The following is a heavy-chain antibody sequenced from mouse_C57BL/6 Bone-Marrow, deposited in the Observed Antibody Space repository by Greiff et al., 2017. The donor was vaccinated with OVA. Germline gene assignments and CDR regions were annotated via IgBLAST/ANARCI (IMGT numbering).Heavy chain of an antibody. J-gene: IGHJ4*01. Sequence: VKLQESGAELVKPGASVKISCKASGYAFSSYWMNWVKQRPGKGLEWIGQIYPGDGDTNYNGKFKGKATLTADKSSSTAYMQLSSLTSEDSAVYFCARSYDYGSRYAMDYWGQGTSVTVSS. D-gene: IGHD1-1*01. CDR1: GYAFSSYW. V-gene: IGHV1-80*01. CDR2: IYPGDGDT. CDR3: ARSYDYGSRYAMDY.